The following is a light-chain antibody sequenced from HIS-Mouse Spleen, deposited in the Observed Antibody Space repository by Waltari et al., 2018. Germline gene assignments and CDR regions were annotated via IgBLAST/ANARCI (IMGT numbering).Light chain of an antibody. CDR3: QQYNNWLT. Sequence: EIVMTQSPATLSVSPGERATLSCRASQSVSSNLAWYQQKPGQAPRPLIYGASTRATGIPARFSGSGSGTEFTLTISSLQSEYFAVYYCQQYNNWLTFGGGTKVEIK. J-gene: IGKJ4*01. CDR1: QSVSSN. V-gene: IGKV3-15*01. CDR2: GAS.